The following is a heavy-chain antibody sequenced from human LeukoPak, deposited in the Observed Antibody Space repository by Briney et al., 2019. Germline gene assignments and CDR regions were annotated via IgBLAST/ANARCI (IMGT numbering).Heavy chain of an antibody. J-gene: IGHJ4*02. Sequence: PGGSLRLSCAASGFTFDDYGMSWVRQAPGKGLEWVSGIKWNGGSTGYADSVKGRFTISRDNAKNSLYLQMNSLRAEDTALYYCARARGSGGSGSYSFFDYWGQGTLVTVSS. CDR2: IKWNGGST. D-gene: IGHD3-10*01. CDR3: ARARGSGGSGSYSFFDY. CDR1: GFTFDDYG. V-gene: IGHV3-20*04.